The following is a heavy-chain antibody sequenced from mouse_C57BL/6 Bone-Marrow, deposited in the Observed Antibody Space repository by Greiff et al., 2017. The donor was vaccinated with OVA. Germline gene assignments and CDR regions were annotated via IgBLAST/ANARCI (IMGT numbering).Heavy chain of an antibody. CDR2: IDPENGDT. Sequence: EVQLQQSGAELVRPGASVKLSCTASGFNIKDDYMHWVKQRPEQGLEWIGWIDPENGDTEYASKFQGKATITADTSSNTAYLQLSSLTSEDTAVYYCTVTGTYPYYFDYWGQGTTLTVSS. J-gene: IGHJ2*01. CDR3: TVTGTYPYYFDY. V-gene: IGHV14-4*01. D-gene: IGHD4-1*01. CDR1: GFNIKDDY.